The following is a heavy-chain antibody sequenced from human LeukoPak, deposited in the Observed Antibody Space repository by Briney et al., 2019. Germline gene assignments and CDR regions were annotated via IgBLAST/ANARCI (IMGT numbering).Heavy chain of an antibody. CDR3: ATELRYFDWLHDY. J-gene: IGHJ4*02. CDR1: GGSFSGYY. CDR2: IYYSGST. Sequence: PSETLSLPCAVYGGSFSGYYWSWIRQPPGKGLEWIGYIYYSGSTNYNPSLKSRVTISVDTSKNQSSLKLSSVTAADTAVYYCATELRYFDWLHDYWGQGTLVTVSS. V-gene: IGHV4-59*12. D-gene: IGHD3-9*01.